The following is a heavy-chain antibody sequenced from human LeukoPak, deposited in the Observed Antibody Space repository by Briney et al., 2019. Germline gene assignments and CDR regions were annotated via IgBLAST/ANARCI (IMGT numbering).Heavy chain of an antibody. J-gene: IGHJ6*02. D-gene: IGHD6-13*01. CDR2: IYYSGST. CDR1: GGSISSSSYY. V-gene: IGHV4-39*07. Sequence: SETLSLTCTVSGGSISSSSYYWGWIRQPPGKGLEWIGSIYYSGSTYYNPSLKSRVTISVDTSKNQFSLKLSSVTAADTAVYYCAREPPPGYSSSWWDYYYYGMDVWGQGTTVTVSS. CDR3: AREPPPGYSSSWWDYYYYGMDV.